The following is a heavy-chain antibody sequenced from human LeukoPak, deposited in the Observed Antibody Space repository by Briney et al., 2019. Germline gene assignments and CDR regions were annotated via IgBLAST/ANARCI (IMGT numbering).Heavy chain of an antibody. V-gene: IGHV1-2*02. Sequence: ASVKVSCKASGYTFTGYYMHWVRQAPGQGLQWMGWINPNSGGTNYAQKFQGRVTMTRDTSISTAYMELSRLRSDDTAVYYCANGYPRTHYYYDSSGYYPMFDYWGQGTLVTVSS. CDR2: INPNSGGT. CDR3: ANGYPRTHYYYDSSGYYPMFDY. CDR1: GYTFTGYY. J-gene: IGHJ4*02. D-gene: IGHD3-22*01.